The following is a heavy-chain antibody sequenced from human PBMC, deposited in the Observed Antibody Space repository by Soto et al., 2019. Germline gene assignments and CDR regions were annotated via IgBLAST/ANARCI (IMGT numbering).Heavy chain of an antibody. CDR2: ISGSSGST. V-gene: IGHV3-23*01. J-gene: IGHJ4*02. D-gene: IGHD3-10*01. CDR1: GFTFSSYA. Sequence: EVQLLESGGGLVQPGGSLRLSCAASGFTFSSYAMSWVRQAPGKGLEWVSAISGSSGSTYYADSVQGRFTLSRDNTNNTLYLQMSSRRAEDTAVYFCAKAPSRFVELWGQGTLVTVSS. CDR3: AKAPSRFVEL.